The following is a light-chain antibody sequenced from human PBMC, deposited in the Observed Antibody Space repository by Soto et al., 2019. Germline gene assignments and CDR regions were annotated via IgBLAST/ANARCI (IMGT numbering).Light chain of an antibody. Sequence: QSVLTQPASVSGSPGQSITISCTGSSSDVGGYNSVSWYQQHPGKAPKLMIYDVSNRPSGVSNRFSGSKSGNTASLTISGLQAEDEADYYCSSYTSSSTVVFGGGTKVTV. CDR1: SSDVGGYNS. V-gene: IGLV2-14*01. CDR2: DVS. CDR3: SSYTSSSTVV. J-gene: IGLJ2*01.